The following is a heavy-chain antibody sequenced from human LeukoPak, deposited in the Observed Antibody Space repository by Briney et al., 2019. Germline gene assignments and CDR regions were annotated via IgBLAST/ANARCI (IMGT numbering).Heavy chain of an antibody. D-gene: IGHD6-19*01. Sequence: GGSLRLSCAASGFTFSSYEMNWVRQAPGKGLEWVSYISSSGSTIYYADSVKGRFTISRDNAKNSLYLQMNSLRAEDTAVYYCARGLCSSGWYPIDYWGQGTLVTVSS. V-gene: IGHV3-48*03. CDR3: ARGLCSSGWYPIDY. J-gene: IGHJ4*02. CDR1: GFTFSSYE. CDR2: ISSSGSTI.